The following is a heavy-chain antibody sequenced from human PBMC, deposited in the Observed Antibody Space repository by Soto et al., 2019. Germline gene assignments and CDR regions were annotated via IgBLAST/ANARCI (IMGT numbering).Heavy chain of an antibody. CDR3: ARGPKLMVYATYGWFDP. CDR2: ISSSSSYI. J-gene: IGHJ5*02. V-gene: IGHV3-21*01. Sequence: PGGSLRLSCAASGFTFSSYSMNWVRQAPGKWLEWVSSISSSSSYIYYADSVKGRFTISRDNAKNSLYLQMNSLRAEDTAVYYCARGPKLMVYATYGWFDPRGQGXLVTVYS. CDR1: GFTFSSYS. D-gene: IGHD2-8*01.